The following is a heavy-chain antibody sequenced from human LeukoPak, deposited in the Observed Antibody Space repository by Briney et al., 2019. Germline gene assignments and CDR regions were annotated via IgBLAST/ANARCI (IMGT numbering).Heavy chain of an antibody. CDR1: GGTFSSYA. CDR2: IIPIFGTA. V-gene: IGHV1-69*13. J-gene: IGHJ4*02. CDR3: AIATVATTRTWGY. D-gene: IGHD4-11*01. Sequence: GASVKVSCKASGGTFSSYAISWVRQAPGQGLEWMGGIIPIFGTANYAQKFQGRVTITADESTSTAYTELSSLRSEDTAVYYCAIATVATTRTWGYWGQGTLVTVSS.